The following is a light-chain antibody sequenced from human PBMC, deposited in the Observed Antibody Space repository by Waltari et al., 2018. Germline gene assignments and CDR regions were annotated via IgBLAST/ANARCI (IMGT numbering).Light chain of an antibody. CDR2: SNN. CDR3: AAWDDSLNGWV. V-gene: IGLV1-44*01. CDR1: SSNIGSNT. Sequence: QSVLTQPPSASGTPGQRVTISCSGSSSNIGSNTGNWYQQLPGTAPKLLIHSNNQRPSGVPDPFSGSKSGTSASLAISGLQSDDEADYYCAAWDDSLNGWVFGGGTKLTVL. J-gene: IGLJ3*02.